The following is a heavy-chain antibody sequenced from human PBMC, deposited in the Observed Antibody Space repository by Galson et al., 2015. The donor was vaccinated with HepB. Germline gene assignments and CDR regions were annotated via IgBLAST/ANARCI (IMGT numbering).Heavy chain of an antibody. D-gene: IGHD2-15*01. CDR2: IIPIFGTA. CDR3: ASEGDIVVVVAATPPGAFGI. Sequence: SVKVSCKASGGTFSSYAISWVRQAPGQGLEWMGGIIPIFGTANYAQKFQGRVTITADESTSTAYMELSSLRSEDTAVYYCASEGDIVVVVAATPPGAFGIWGQGTMVTVSS. J-gene: IGHJ3*02. CDR1: GGTFSSYA. V-gene: IGHV1-69*13.